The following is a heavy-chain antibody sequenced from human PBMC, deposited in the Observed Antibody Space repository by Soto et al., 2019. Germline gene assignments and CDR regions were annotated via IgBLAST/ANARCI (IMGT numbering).Heavy chain of an antibody. D-gene: IGHD3-10*01. V-gene: IGHV1-46*01. CDR2: INPSGGST. CDR1: GYTFTSYY. Sequence: ASVKVSCKASGYTFTSYYMHWVRQAPGQGLEWMGIINPSGGSTSYAQKFQGRVTMTRDTSTSPVYMELSSLRSEDTAVYYCANEKHGSGSYRAFDIWGQGTMVTVSS. J-gene: IGHJ3*02. CDR3: ANEKHGSGSYRAFDI.